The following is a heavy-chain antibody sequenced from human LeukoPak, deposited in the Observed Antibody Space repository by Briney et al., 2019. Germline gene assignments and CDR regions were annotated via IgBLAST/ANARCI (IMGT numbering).Heavy chain of an antibody. Sequence: GGSLRLSCAASGFTFSRYSMIWVRQAPGRGLEWVSYISSSGSIIYYADSVKGRFTISRDSARDSLYLQMNSLRAEDTAVHYCARDSCTNGVCYSYFDYWGQGTLVTVSS. D-gene: IGHD2-8*01. CDR3: ARDSCTNGVCYSYFDY. CDR2: ISSSGSII. J-gene: IGHJ4*02. V-gene: IGHV3-48*01. CDR1: GFTFSRYS.